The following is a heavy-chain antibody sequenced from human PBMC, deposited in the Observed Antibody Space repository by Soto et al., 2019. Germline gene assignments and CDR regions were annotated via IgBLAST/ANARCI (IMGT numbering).Heavy chain of an antibody. D-gene: IGHD6-19*01. CDR1: EFTFNTYR. CDR3: ARDWGTPGRGSAVGYYYHYGMDV. V-gene: IGHV3-7*05. J-gene: IGHJ6*02. CDR2: IKDDGSEE. Sequence: EVQLVESGGGLVQPGGSLRLSCLASEFTFNTYRMNWVRQAPGRGLEWVANIKDDGSEENYVDSVKGRFTISRDNAKNSLYLQMNSLRGEDTAVYFCARDWGTPGRGSAVGYYYHYGMDVWGQGTTVTVSS.